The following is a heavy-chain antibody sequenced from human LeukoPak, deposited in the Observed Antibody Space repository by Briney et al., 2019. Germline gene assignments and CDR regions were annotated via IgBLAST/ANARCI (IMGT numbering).Heavy chain of an antibody. V-gene: IGHV3-53*01. CDR3: ARDSSGPAF. J-gene: IGHJ4*02. Sequence: GGSLRLSCAASGFTVSGNYMSWVRQAPGQGLEWVSVMFSNGATYYADSVKGRFTISRDISENTLLLQMNSLRVADTAVYFCARDSSGPAFWGQGTLVTVSS. CDR1: GFTVSGNY. CDR2: MFSNGAT. D-gene: IGHD6-19*01.